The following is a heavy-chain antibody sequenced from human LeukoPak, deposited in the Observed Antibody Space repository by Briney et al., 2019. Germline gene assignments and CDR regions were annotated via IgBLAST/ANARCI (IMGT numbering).Heavy chain of an antibody. CDR1: GGTFSSYA. CDR2: IIPIFGTA. J-gene: IGHJ6*03. D-gene: IGHD1-1*01. CDR3: ARGTYDLTNMDV. Sequence: SVKVSCKASGGTFSSYAISWVRQAPGQGLEWMGGIIPIFGTANYAQKFQGRVTITADKSTSTAYMELSSLRSEDTAVYYCARGTYDLTNMDVWGKGTTVTISS. V-gene: IGHV1-69*06.